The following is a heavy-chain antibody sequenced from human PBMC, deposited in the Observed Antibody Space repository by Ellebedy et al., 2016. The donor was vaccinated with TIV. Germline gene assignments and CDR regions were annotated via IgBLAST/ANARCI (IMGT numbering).Heavy chain of an antibody. CDR3: AGETFIDVDLKVWGVFDI. D-gene: IGHD2/OR15-2a*01. V-gene: IGHV3-66*01. CDR1: GFTVESNY. J-gene: IGHJ3*02. CDR2: ISTGVST. Sequence: GGSLRLSCVPSGFTVESNYMSWVRQAPGKGLEWVSTISTGVSTYYAESVRGRFTISRATSKNTLYLQINGLRGDDTAVYFWAGETFIDVDLKVWGVFDIWGQGTMVAVSS.